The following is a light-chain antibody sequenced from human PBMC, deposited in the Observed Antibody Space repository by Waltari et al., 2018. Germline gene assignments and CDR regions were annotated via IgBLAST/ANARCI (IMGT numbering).Light chain of an antibody. CDR1: QSLLHSNGYNY. Sequence: DIVMTQSPLSLPVTPGEPASISCRSSQSLLHSNGYNYLDWYVQKPGQSPQLLIYLGSARGAGVPDRFGGSGAGTDVTLKISRVEADDVGVYYCMQSLEAPLTFGGGTKVEIK. V-gene: IGKV2-28*01. CDR2: LGS. CDR3: MQSLEAPLT. J-gene: IGKJ4*01.